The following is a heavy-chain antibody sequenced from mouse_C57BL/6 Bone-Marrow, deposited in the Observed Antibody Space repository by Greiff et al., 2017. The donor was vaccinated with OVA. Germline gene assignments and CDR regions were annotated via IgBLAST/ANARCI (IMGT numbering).Heavy chain of an antibody. J-gene: IGHJ2*01. D-gene: IGHD1-1*01. CDR1: GFTFSNYW. CDR3: TGYCSSYDYFDY. CDR2: IRLKSDNYAT. Sequence: EVQLVESGGGLVQPGGSMKLSCVASGFTFSNYWMNWVRQSPEKGLEWVAQIRLKSDNYATHYAESVKGRFTISRDDSKSSVYLQMNNLRAEDTGIYYCTGYCSSYDYFDYWGQGTTLTVSS. V-gene: IGHV6-3*01.